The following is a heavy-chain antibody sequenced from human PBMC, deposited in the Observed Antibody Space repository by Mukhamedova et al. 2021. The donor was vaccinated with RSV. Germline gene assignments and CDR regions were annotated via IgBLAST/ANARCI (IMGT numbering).Heavy chain of an antibody. V-gene: IGHV3-48*02. D-gene: IGHD6-6*01. J-gene: IGHJ3*02. CDR2: ISSSSSTI. CDR3: VREYSSSSGRTFDI. Sequence: QAPGKGLEWVSYISSSSSTIYYADSVKGRFTISRDNAKNSLYLQMNSLRDEGTAVFYCVREYSSSSGRTFDIWGQGTMVTVSS.